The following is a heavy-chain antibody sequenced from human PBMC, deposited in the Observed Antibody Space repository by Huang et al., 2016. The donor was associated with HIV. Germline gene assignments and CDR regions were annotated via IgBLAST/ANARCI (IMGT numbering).Heavy chain of an antibody. CDR3: ARQDTSGWYADPYYFDY. V-gene: IGHV4-39*01. Sequence: QLQLQESGPGLVKPSETLSLTCTVSGGSISTSGYYWGWIRQPPGKGLEWIGRIYYSGSTSYNPSRKGRVTISVDTSKSQFSLKLSSVTAADTAVYYCARQDTSGWYADPYYFDYWGQGTLVTVSS. CDR1: GGSISTSGYY. D-gene: IGHD6-19*01. CDR2: IYYSGST. J-gene: IGHJ4*02.